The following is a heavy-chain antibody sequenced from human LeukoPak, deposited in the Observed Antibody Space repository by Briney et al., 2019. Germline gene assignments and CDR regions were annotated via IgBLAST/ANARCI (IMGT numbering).Heavy chain of an antibody. V-gene: IGHV3-23*01. CDR1: GFTFSSYA. CDR2: ISGSGGST. J-gene: IGHJ4*02. CDR3: AKDLDGDYQTCFVY. D-gene: IGHD4-17*01. Sequence: GGSLRLSCAASGFTFSSYAMSWVRQAPGKGLEWVSAISGSGGSTYYADSVKGRFTISRENSNNTLYLQVSSLRAEDTAVYYCAKDLDGDYQTCFVYWGEGTLVTVSS.